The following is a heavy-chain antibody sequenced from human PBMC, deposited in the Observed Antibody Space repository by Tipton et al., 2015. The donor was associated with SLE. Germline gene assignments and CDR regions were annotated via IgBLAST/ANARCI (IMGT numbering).Heavy chain of an antibody. J-gene: IGHJ4*02. CDR3: AKDPTMVQGVIMGGEFDY. CDR2: ISSSSSYI. Sequence: GSLRLSCAASGFTFSSYSMNWVRQAPGKGLEWVSSISSSSSYIYYADSVKGRFTISRDNAKNSLYLQMNSLRAEDTALYYCAKDPTMVQGVIMGGEFDYWGQGTLVTVSS. V-gene: IGHV3-21*04. D-gene: IGHD3-10*01. CDR1: GFTFSSYS.